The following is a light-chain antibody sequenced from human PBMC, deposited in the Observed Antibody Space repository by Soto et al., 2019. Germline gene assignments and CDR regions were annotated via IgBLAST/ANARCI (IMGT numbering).Light chain of an antibody. CDR3: QQYNSNTWT. Sequence: DIQMTQSPSTLSVSVGDRVTITCRASQSISIWLAWYQQKPGKAPNLLIYKASSLESGVPSRFSGSGSGTEVTLTISSLQPDDFATYYCQQYNSNTWTFGQGTKVEIK. V-gene: IGKV1-5*03. CDR1: QSISIW. CDR2: KAS. J-gene: IGKJ1*01.